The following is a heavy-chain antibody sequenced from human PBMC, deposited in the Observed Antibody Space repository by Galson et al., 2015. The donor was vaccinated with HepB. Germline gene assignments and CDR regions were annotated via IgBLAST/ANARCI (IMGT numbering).Heavy chain of an antibody. V-gene: IGHV5-51*01. CDR1: GNSFNNQW. CDR3: ARHGGYNGYDFLRS. Sequence: SGAEVKKSGDSLKISCKDSGNSFNNQWIGWVRQTPGKSLEWMGIIYPDDSDIRYNPAVKGRVTISADTSINTAYLQWSSLRASDSAIYFCARHGGYNGYDFLRSWGQGTRVTVSS. D-gene: IGHD5-12*01. J-gene: IGHJ4*02. CDR2: IYPDDSDI.